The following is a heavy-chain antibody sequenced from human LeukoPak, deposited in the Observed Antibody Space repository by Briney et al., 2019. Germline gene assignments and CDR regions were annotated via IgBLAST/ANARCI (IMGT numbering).Heavy chain of an antibody. CDR1: GVTFSSYG. CDR2: IRYDGSNK. Sequence: GGSLRLSCAASGVTFSSYGMHWVRQAPGKGLEGVAFIRYDGSNKYYADSVKGRFTISRDNSKNTLYLQMNSLRAEDTAVYYCAKDSSANPSFDYWGQGTLVTVSS. D-gene: IGHD6-19*01. V-gene: IGHV3-30*02. CDR3: AKDSSANPSFDY. J-gene: IGHJ4*02.